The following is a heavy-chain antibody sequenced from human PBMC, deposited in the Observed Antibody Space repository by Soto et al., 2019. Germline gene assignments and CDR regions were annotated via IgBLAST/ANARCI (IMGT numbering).Heavy chain of an antibody. V-gene: IGHV3-30*18. J-gene: IGHJ4*02. CDR1: GFTFSNYG. Sequence: ESGGGVVQPGRSLRLSCVASGFTFSNYGMYWVRQAPGKGLEWVAVISYDGSDKYYIDSVKGRFTISRDNSKNTLYVQMNSLRPEDTAVYFCAKQGSQLDFDYWGQGTLVTVSS. D-gene: IGHD6-6*01. CDR2: ISYDGSDK. CDR3: AKQGSQLDFDY.